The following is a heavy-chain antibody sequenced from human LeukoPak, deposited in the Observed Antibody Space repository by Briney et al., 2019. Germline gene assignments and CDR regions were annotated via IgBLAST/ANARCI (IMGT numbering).Heavy chain of an antibody. J-gene: IGHJ5*02. CDR3: ARDLRRMGYSSGWWPFDP. D-gene: IGHD6-19*01. V-gene: IGHV3-7*01. Sequence: GGSLRLSCAASGFTFSSYWRSWVRQGPGKGLEWVANIKQDGSEKYYVDSVKGRFTISRDNAKNSLYLQMNSLRAEDTAVYYCARDLRRMGYSSGWWPFDPWGQGTLVTVPS. CDR1: GFTFSSYW. CDR2: IKQDGSEK.